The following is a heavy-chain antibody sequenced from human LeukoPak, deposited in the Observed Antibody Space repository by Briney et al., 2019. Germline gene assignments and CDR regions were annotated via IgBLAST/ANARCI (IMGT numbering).Heavy chain of an antibody. Sequence: ASVKVSCKASGYTFSGYQVHWLRQAPGQGLEWMGRMNPSSGVTNYAQKFQGRVTMTRDTSINTAYLDLSALESDDKAVYYCASRAASVTLGYWGQGTLVTVSS. CDR3: ASRAASVTLGY. D-gene: IGHD2-15*01. J-gene: IGHJ4*02. CDR2: MNPSSGVT. CDR1: GYTFSGYQ. V-gene: IGHV1-2*06.